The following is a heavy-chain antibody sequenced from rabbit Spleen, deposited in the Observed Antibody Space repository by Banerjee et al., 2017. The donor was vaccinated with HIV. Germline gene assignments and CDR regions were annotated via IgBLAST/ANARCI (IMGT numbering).Heavy chain of an antibody. D-gene: IGHD7-1*01. Sequence: QEQLEESGGDLVKPEGSLTLTCTASGFSFSSSYWICWVRQAPGKGLEWIACIYAGSSGSSYYATWAKGRFTISKTSSTTVTLQMTSLTAADTATYFCARYTTGTTHYFNLWGPGTLVTVS. J-gene: IGHJ4*01. CDR3: ARYTTGTTHYFNL. V-gene: IGHV1S45*01. CDR2: IYAGSSGSS. CDR1: GFSFSSSYW.